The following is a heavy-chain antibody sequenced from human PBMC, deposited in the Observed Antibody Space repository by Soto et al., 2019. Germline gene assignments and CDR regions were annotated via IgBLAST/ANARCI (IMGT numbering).Heavy chain of an antibody. V-gene: IGHV3-48*01. Sequence: EVQLVESGGGLVPPGGSLRLSCAASGFTFRSYSMNWVRQAPGKGLEWISHISSVTSTIYYADSVKGRFTISRDNAKNSVFLQMNSLRAGDTAVYYCARDPGLTLFGVVTPFDSWGQGTLVSVFS. D-gene: IGHD3-3*01. CDR3: ARDPGLTLFGVVTPFDS. CDR2: ISSVTSTI. CDR1: GFTFRSYS. J-gene: IGHJ4*02.